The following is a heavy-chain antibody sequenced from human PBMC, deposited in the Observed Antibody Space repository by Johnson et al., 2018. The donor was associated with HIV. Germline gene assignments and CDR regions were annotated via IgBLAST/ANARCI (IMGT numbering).Heavy chain of an antibody. CDR1: GFTFTNAW. Sequence: VQLVESGGGLVKPGGSLRLSCAASGFTFTNAWMTWVRQAPGTGLEWVGRVKSKSDGGTTDYAAPVKGRFTISRADSENTLYLQMNGLKTEDTAVYYCTARPYSNNWYVALDIWGQGTMVTVSS. D-gene: IGHD6-13*01. CDR3: TARPYSNNWYVALDI. V-gene: IGHV3-15*01. J-gene: IGHJ3*02. CDR2: VKSKSDGGTT.